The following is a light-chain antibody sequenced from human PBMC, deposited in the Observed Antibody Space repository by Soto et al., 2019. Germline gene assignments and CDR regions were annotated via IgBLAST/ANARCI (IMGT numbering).Light chain of an antibody. V-gene: IGKV2-40*01. CDR1: QSLLDSDDGNTY. Sequence: DTVMTQTPLSLPVTPGEPASISCRSSQSLLDSDDGNTYLDWYLQKPGQSPQLLIYTLSYPASGVPDRFSGSGSGTDFTLKISRVEAEDVGVYYCMQRIEFPSYTFGQGTKLEIK. J-gene: IGKJ2*01. CDR2: TLS. CDR3: MQRIEFPSYT.